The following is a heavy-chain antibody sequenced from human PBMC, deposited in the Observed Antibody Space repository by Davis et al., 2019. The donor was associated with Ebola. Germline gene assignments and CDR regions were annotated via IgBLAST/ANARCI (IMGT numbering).Heavy chain of an antibody. D-gene: IGHD1-26*01. CDR2: ITWKSDNM. CDR3: AKDMDIVGATGLDS. V-gene: IGHV3-9*01. CDR1: GFTFHDYA. Sequence: SLKISCAASGFTFHDYAMHWVRQAPGRGLEWVSGITWKSDNMGYAESVTGRFHVSRDNAKNSLYLQMNSLRPEDTAWYYCAKDMDIVGATGLDSWGQGTLVIVSS. J-gene: IGHJ4*02.